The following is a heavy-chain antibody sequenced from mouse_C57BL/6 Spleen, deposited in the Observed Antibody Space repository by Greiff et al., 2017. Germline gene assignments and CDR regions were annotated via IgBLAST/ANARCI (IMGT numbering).Heavy chain of an antibody. V-gene: IGHV1-52*01. J-gene: IGHJ3*01. CDR3: ARPLFITTSGFAY. Sequence: VQLQQPGAELVRPGSSVKLSCKASGYTFTSYWMHWVKQRPIQGLEWIGNIDPSDSETHYNQKFKDKATLTVDKSSSTAYMQLSSLTSEDSAVDYCARPLFITTSGFAYWGQGTLVTVSA. CDR1: GYTFTSYW. CDR2: IDPSDSET. D-gene: IGHD1-1*01.